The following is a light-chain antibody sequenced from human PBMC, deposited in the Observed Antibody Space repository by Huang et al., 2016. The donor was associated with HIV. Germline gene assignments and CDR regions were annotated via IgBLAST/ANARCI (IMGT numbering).Light chain of an antibody. Sequence: AIQMTQAPASLSASVGDRVTITCRASQDIGNDLGWYQQRLGKAPKLLVSATSHLQSGVPSRFTGSGSGTHFTLTTIGLQPEDLATYYCLQDYTYPWTFGQGTKVEI. CDR2: ATS. CDR1: QDIGND. V-gene: IGKV1-6*01. J-gene: IGKJ1*01. CDR3: LQDYTYPWT.